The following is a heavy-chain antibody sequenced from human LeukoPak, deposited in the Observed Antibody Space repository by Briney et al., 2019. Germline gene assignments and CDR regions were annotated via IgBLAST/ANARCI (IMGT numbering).Heavy chain of an antibody. Sequence: GSSVKVSCKASGGTFSSYAISWVRQAPGQGLEWMGRIIPIFGTANYAQKFQGRVTITTDESTSTAYMELSSLRSEDTAVYHCARDVGGSGSPDNWFDPWGQGTLVTVSS. CDR2: IIPIFGTA. D-gene: IGHD3-10*01. CDR3: ARDVGGSGSPDNWFDP. V-gene: IGHV1-69*05. J-gene: IGHJ5*02. CDR1: GGTFSSYA.